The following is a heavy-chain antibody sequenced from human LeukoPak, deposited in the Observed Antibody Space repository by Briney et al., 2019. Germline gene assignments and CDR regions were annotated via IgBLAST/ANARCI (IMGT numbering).Heavy chain of an antibody. D-gene: IGHD3-22*01. J-gene: IGHJ4*02. Sequence: AGGSLRLSCAASGFTFSDYYKSWVRQAPGKGLEWVSYISSSGSTIYYADSVKGRFTISRDNAKNSLYLQMNSLRAEDTAVYYCARDVTSWDYDSSGYGYWGQGTLVTVSS. CDR1: GFTFSDYY. CDR3: ARDVTSWDYDSSGYGY. CDR2: ISSSGSTI. V-gene: IGHV3-11*01.